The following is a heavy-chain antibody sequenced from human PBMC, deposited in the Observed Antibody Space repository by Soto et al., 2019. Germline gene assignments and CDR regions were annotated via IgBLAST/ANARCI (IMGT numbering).Heavy chain of an antibody. Sequence: SETLSLTGTVSGGSISSTNYYWGWIRQPPGKGLEWIGSIHYSGNTYYSPSLKSRVTISVDTSKKQFSLKLSSVTASDTAVYYCERHSGGGIAIFGVAKKWFDPLGQGTLVTFCS. CDR2: IHYSGNT. CDR1: GGSISSTNYY. V-gene: IGHV4-39*01. J-gene: IGHJ5*02. D-gene: IGHD3-3*01. CDR3: ERHSGGGIAIFGVAKKWFDP.